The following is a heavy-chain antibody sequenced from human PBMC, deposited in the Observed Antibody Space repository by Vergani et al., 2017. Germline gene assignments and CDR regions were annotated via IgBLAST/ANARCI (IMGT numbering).Heavy chain of an antibody. D-gene: IGHD5-18*01. CDR3: AVDTAMVNGGGCMDV. Sequence: QVQLQESGPGLVKPSETLSLTCTVSGGSISSYYWSWIRQPPGKGLEWIGYIYYSGSTNYNPSLKSRVTISVDTSKKQFSLKLCSVTAADTAVYYCAVDTAMVNGGGCMDVWGQGTTVTVSS. J-gene: IGHJ6*02. CDR1: GGSISSYY. V-gene: IGHV4-59*01. CDR2: IYYSGST.